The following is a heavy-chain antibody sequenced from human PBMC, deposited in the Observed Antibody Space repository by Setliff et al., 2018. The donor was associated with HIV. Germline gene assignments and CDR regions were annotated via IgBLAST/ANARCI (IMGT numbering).Heavy chain of an antibody. CDR3: ARGGYSSKWYSWFDP. Sequence: SETLSLTCTVSGGSINNGTYFWTWIRQPAGKALEWLGRLYTSGITNYNPSLQSRVTISIDTTKKQLFLRVRSVTAADTAVYYCARGGYSSKWYSWFDPWGQGTLVTVSS. D-gene: IGHD2-2*01. CDR2: LYTSGIT. CDR1: GGSINNGTYF. V-gene: IGHV4-61*02. J-gene: IGHJ5*01.